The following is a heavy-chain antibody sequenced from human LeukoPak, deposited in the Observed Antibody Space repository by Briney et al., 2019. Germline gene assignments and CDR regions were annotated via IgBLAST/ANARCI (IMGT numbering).Heavy chain of an antibody. D-gene: IGHD3-9*01. CDR2: IIPIFGTA. CDR1: GGTFSSYA. Sequence: GASVKVSCKASGGTFSSYAISWVRQAPGQGLEWMGGIIPIFGTANYAQKFQGRVTITADKSTSTAYMELSSLRSEDTAVYYCARVPLFDWLLPYYYYYMDVWGKGTSVTVSS. V-gene: IGHV1-69*06. J-gene: IGHJ6*03. CDR3: ARVPLFDWLLPYYYYYMDV.